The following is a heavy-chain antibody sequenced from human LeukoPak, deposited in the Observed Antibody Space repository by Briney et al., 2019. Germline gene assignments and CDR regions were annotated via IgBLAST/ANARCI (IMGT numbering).Heavy chain of an antibody. CDR3: ARGAQLTGMASDH. CDR2: INSDGSST. CDR1: GFTFSSYW. J-gene: IGHJ4*02. V-gene: IGHV3-74*01. D-gene: IGHD3-9*01. Sequence: GGSLRLSCAASGFTFSSYWMHWVRQAPGKGLVWVSRINSDGSSTSYADSVKGRFTISRDNAKNTLYLQMNSLRGEDTAVYYCARGAQLTGMASDHWGQGTLVTVSS.